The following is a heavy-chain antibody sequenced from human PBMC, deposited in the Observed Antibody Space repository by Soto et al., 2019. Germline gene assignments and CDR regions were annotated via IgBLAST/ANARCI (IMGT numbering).Heavy chain of an antibody. Sequence: GGSLRLSCAASGFTFSSYAMHWVRQAPGKGLEWVAVISYDGSNKYYADSVKGRFTISRDNSKNTLYLQMNSLRAEDTAVYYCAASSSSPYYYGMDVWGQGTTVTVSS. CDR3: AASSSSPYYYGMDV. D-gene: IGHD6-6*01. V-gene: IGHV3-30-3*01. CDR2: ISYDGSNK. CDR1: GFTFSSYA. J-gene: IGHJ6*02.